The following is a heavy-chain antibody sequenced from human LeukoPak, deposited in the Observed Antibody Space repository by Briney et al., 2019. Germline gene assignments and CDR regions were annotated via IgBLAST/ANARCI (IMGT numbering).Heavy chain of an antibody. Sequence: GGSLRLSCTASGFTFSSYAMNWVRQAPGKGLEWVSGIGAGGTFTYYADSVKGRFTISRDNSRNTLYLQMHSLRADDTAVYYCAKDPDYTTYGYYFDCWGQGTLVTVSS. CDR3: AKDPDYTTYGYYFDC. D-gene: IGHD4-11*01. CDR1: GFTFSSYA. CDR2: IGAGGTFT. V-gene: IGHV3-23*01. J-gene: IGHJ4*02.